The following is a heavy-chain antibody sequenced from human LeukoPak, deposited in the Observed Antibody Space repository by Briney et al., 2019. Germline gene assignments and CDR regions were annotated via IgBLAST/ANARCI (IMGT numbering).Heavy chain of an antibody. Sequence: GGSLRLSCVASGFTFSSYGMNWVRQAPGKGLEWVSAISGSGSSTYYAESVKGRFTISRDNSKNTLYLQMKSLRAEDTAVYYCAKSLTYYYDSSGSKSTLDYWGQGTLVTVSS. J-gene: IGHJ4*02. V-gene: IGHV3-23*01. CDR3: AKSLTYYYDSSGSKSTLDY. CDR2: ISGSGSST. CDR1: GFTFSSYG. D-gene: IGHD3-22*01.